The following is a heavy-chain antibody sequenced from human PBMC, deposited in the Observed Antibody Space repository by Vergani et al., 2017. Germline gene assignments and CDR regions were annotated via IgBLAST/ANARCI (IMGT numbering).Heavy chain of an antibody. CDR2: IRNKAYGGTT. D-gene: IGHD5-18*01. Sequence: EVQLVESGGGLVPPGRSLRLSCAASGFSFGDYAMTWVRQAPGKGLEWLAFIRNKAYGGTTEYAASVKGRFTISRDDSKRLAYLQLSGLKTEDTAVYFCSRGRGYSFGYSDYWGQGTLVTVSS. J-gene: IGHJ4*02. CDR3: SRGRGYSFGYSDY. V-gene: IGHV3-49*04. CDR1: GFSFGDYA.